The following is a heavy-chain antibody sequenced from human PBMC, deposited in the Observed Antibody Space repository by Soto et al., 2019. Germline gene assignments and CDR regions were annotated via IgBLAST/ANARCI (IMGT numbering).Heavy chain of an antibody. CDR3: AKDRVYYSDY. CDR2: IRISGDTT. Sequence: GSLGLSCAASGFTFTNFAMSWVRQAPGRGLEWVSGIRISGDTTYYADSVMGRFTISRDNSKSTLYLQMNSLRAEDTAVYFCAKDRVYYSDYWGQGTLVTVSS. J-gene: IGHJ4*02. CDR1: GFTFTNFA. V-gene: IGHV3-23*01. D-gene: IGHD2-8*01.